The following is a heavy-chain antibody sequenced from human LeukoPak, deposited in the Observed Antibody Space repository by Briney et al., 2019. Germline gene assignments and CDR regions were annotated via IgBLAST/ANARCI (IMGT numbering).Heavy chain of an antibody. J-gene: IGHJ4*02. D-gene: IGHD3-10*01. CDR1: GFTSSSFV. CDR2: ILGNGGTT. Sequence: GGSLRLSCAASGFTSSSFVMSWVRQAPGKGLEWVSAILGNGGTTHSADSVKGRFTISRDNSRNTLYLQMNNLRAEDTAVYYCAKDAVAPGSGGDFFDYWGQGTLVTVSS. V-gene: IGHV3-23*01. CDR3: AKDAVAPGSGGDFFDY.